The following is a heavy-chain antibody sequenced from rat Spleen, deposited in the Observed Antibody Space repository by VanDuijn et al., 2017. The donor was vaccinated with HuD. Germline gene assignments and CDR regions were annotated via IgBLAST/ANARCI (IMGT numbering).Heavy chain of an antibody. CDR3: ATSRDSSYIYGPFAY. J-gene: IGHJ3*01. CDR2: ISYSGST. D-gene: IGHD1-2*01. CDR1: GFSLSNYG. V-gene: IGHV3-1*01. Sequence: VQLEESGPGLVQPSQTLSLTCTVSGFSLSNYGVFWVRQPPGNKMEWMGYISYSGSTSYNPSLKSRISITRDTSKNQFFLQLNSVTTEDTATYYCATSRDSSYIYGPFAYWVQGTLVTVSS.